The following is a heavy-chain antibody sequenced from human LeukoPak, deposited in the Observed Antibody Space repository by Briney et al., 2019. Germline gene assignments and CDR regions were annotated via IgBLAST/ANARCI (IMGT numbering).Heavy chain of an antibody. V-gene: IGHV4-61*05. D-gene: IGHD4-17*01. J-gene: IGHJ6*03. Sequence: SETLSLTCTVSGGSISSSSYYWGWLRQPPGKGLEWIGYIYYSGSTNYNPSLKSRVTISVDTSKNQFSLKLSSVTAADTAVYYCARGIGDYGDLTLSSSYYYYMDVWGKGTTVTVSS. CDR1: GGSISSSSYY. CDR3: ARGIGDYGDLTLSSSYYYYMDV. CDR2: IYYSGST.